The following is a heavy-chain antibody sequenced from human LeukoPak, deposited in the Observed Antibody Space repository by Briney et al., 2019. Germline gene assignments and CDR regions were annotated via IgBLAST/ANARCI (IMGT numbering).Heavy chain of an antibody. V-gene: IGHV4-30-2*01. D-gene: IGHD3-10*01. CDR1: GGSISSGGYS. CDR3: ARSANVLLWFGEFVFDY. CDR2: IYHSGST. J-gene: IGHJ4*02. Sequence: SETLSLTCAVSGGSISSGGYSRSWIRQPPGKGLEWIGYIYHSGSTYYNPSLKSRVTISVDRSKNQFSLKLSSVTAADTAVYYCARSANVLLWFGEFVFDYWGQGTLVTVSS.